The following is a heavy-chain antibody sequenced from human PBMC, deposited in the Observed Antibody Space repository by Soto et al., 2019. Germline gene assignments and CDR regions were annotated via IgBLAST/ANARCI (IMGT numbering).Heavy chain of an antibody. CDR2: INPDNGNT. CDR1: GYTFTRYT. D-gene: IGHD2-15*01. V-gene: IGHV1-3*01. Sequence: GASVKVSCKASGYTFTRYTMNWVRQAPGQRLEWMGWINPDNGNTKSSQKFQDRVIITRDTSASTAYMDLSRLRSEDTAVYYCARAIATGQLDPWGQGTLVTVSS. J-gene: IGHJ5*02. CDR3: ARAIATGQLDP.